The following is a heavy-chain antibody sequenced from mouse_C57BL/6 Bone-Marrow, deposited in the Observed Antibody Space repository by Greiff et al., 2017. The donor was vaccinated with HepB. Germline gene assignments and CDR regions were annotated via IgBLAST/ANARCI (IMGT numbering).Heavy chain of an antibody. D-gene: IGHD1-1*01. CDR2: IYPGDGDT. CDR3: ARHEYYGSSYGYFDV. V-gene: IGHV1-80*01. J-gene: IGHJ1*03. CDR1: GYAFSRYW. Sequence: VQLQQSGAELVKPGASVKISCKASGYAFSRYWMNWVKQRPGKGLEWIGQIYPGDGDTNYNGKFKGKATLTADKSSSTAYMQLSSLTSEDSAVYVGARHEYYGSSYGYFDVWGTGTTVTVSS.